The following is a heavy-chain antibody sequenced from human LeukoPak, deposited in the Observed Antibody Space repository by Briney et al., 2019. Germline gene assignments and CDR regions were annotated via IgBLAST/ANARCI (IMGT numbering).Heavy chain of an antibody. CDR2: ISYDGSNK. V-gene: IGHV3-30-3*01. J-gene: IGHJ4*02. D-gene: IGHD1-26*01. CDR3: ASEIVGAPNPPFDY. Sequence: GGSLRLSCAASGFTFSSYAMHWVRQAPGKGLEWVAVISYDGSNKYYADSVKGRFTISRDNSKNTLYLQMNSLRAEDTAVYYCASEIVGAPNPPFDYWGQGTLVTVSS. CDR1: GFTFSSYA.